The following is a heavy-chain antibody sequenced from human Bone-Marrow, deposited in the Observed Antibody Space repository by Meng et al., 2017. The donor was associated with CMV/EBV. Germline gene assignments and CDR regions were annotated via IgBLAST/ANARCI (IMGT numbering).Heavy chain of an antibody. J-gene: IGHJ6*02. CDR1: GFTFFSAYT. V-gene: IGHV3-30*02. CDR3: AKARGNWNYEGGMDV. CDR2: IRYDGSNK. D-gene: IGHD1-7*01. Sequence: GESLKISCAASGFTFFSAYTMHWVRQAPGKGLERVAFIRYDGSNKYYADSVKGRFTISRDNSKTTLYLQMNSLRAEDTAVYYCAKARGNWNYEGGMDVWGQGTTVTVSS.